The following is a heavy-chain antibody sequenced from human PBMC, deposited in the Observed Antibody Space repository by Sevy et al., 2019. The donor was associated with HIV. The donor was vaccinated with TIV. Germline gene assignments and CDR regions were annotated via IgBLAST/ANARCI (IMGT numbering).Heavy chain of an antibody. CDR1: KFTFSDYY. Sequence: GESLKISCTASKFTFSDYYMSWIRQAPGKGLEWVSYISSSSTYTNYADSVKGRFTISRDNAKNSLYLQLNSLRAEDTAVYYCARVRYNFGQKYFDYWGQGTLVTVSS. CDR3: ARVRYNFGQKYFDY. CDR2: ISSSSTYT. J-gene: IGHJ4*02. D-gene: IGHD5-18*01. V-gene: IGHV3-11*06.